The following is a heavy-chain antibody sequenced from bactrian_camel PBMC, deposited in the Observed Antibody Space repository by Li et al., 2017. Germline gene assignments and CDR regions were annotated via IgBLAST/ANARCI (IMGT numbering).Heavy chain of an antibody. CDR3: AKDRSYGTRNWAQST. J-gene: IGHJ4*01. CDR2: IDIRDGET. D-gene: IGHD3*01. CDR1: SSPPYC. Sequence: QVQLVESGGGSVQAGGSLRLSCVASSSPPYCMLWFRQYPGGEREGVAGIDIRDGETDYADDVKGRFTVSVDNANNTLYLQLNSLKTEDTAMYYCAKDRSYGTRNWAQSTRGQGTQVTVS. V-gene: IGHV3S1*01.